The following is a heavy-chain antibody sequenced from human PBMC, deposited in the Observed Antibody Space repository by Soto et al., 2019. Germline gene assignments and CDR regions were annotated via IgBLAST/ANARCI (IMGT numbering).Heavy chain of an antibody. CDR1: AGSISSGGYS. CDR2: IYHSGST. D-gene: IGHD6-25*01. V-gene: IGHV4-30-2*01. Sequence: QLQLKESGSGLVKPSQTLSLTCAVSAGSISSGGYSWRWIRQPPGKGLEWSGSIYHSGSTIYNPSLQSRAAVSVDRSKRHCSLMLCSVSAADTAVYCCATVPAAWGQGPLVAVSS. CDR3: ATVPAA. J-gene: IGHJ4*02.